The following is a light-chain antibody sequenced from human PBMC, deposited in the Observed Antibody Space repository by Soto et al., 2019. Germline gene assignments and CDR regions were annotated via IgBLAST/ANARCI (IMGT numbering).Light chain of an antibody. CDR3: QHYDNLPLT. CDR1: QDISNY. Sequence: DIQMTQFPSSLSASVGDRVTITCQASQDISNYLNWYQQRPGKAPDLLIYDASNLKTGVPSRFSGSGSGTHFTFTISSLQTEDVATYYCQHYDNLPLTFGGGTKVDIK. CDR2: DAS. V-gene: IGKV1-33*01. J-gene: IGKJ4*02.